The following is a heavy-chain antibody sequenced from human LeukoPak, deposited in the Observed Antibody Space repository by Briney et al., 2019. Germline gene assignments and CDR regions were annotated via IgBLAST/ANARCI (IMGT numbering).Heavy chain of an antibody. CDR3: ARELTIFGVVIINYYYGMDV. Sequence: GGSLRLSCAASGFTFSSYGMHWVRQAPGKGLEWVAVIWYDGSNKYYADSVKGRFTISRDNSKNTLYLQMNSLRAEDTAVYYCARELTIFGVVIINYYYGMDVWGQGTTVTVSS. CDR1: GFTFSSYG. D-gene: IGHD3-3*01. V-gene: IGHV3-33*01. J-gene: IGHJ6*02. CDR2: IWYDGSNK.